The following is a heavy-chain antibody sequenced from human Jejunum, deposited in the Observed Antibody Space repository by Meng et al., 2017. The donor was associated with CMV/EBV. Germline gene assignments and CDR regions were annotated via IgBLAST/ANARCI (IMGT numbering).Heavy chain of an antibody. V-gene: IGHV3-7*01. CDR3: ARDRYCHNGVCYATPPPYYYGMGV. Sequence: SWVRQPPGKGPEWVASIKPDGSEIQYVGSLRGRFTVSRDNARKSLYLQMISLTAEDTAVYYCARDRYCHNGVCYATPPPYYYGMGVWGQGTAVTVSS. D-gene: IGHD2-8*01. J-gene: IGHJ6*02. CDR2: IKPDGSEI.